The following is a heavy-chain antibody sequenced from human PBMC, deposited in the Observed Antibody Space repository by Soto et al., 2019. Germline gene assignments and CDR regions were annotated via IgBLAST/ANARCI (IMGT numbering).Heavy chain of an antibody. CDR1: GLSFGNYG. D-gene: IGHD3-10*01. CDR2: ISANGRAT. J-gene: IGHJ3*01. CDR3: VKALRMVYYMDAFDV. Sequence: EVQLLESGGGLVQPGGSLRLSCVASGLSFGNYGMNWVRQAPGKGLEWVSGISANGRATYYVDSVKGRYAISRENPRSTVRLPGNNASAADTLAYFGVKALRMVYYMDAFDVWGLAA. V-gene: IGHV3-23*01.